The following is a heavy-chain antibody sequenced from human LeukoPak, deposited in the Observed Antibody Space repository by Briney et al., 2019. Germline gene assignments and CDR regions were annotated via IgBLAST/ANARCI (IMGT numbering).Heavy chain of an antibody. D-gene: IGHD4-17*01. J-gene: IGHJ4*02. CDR1: RFTFSSYG. CDR3: ARDLKYGDYAGHDY. CDR2: IWYDGSNK. V-gene: IGHV3-33*08. Sequence: GRSLRLSCAASRFTFSSYGMHWVRQAPGKGLEWVAVIWYDGSNKYYADSVKGRFTISRDNSKNTLYLQMNSLRAEDTAVYCCARDLKYGDYAGHDYWGQGTLVTVSS.